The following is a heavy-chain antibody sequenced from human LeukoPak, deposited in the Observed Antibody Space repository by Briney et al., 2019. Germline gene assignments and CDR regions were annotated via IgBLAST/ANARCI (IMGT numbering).Heavy chain of an antibody. V-gene: IGHV1-18*04. D-gene: IGHD6-19*01. CDR2: TSYNGNT. CDR1: GYTFSNNG. Sequence: WAPVQVSCKASGYTFSNNGISCVRQAPRLGLEWMGWTSYNGNTNNAQKFQDRVTMTTDTSTTTAYMELRSLESDDTAVYYCARHSGSGWQALGYWGQGTLVTVSS. J-gene: IGHJ4*02. CDR3: ARHSGSGWQALGY.